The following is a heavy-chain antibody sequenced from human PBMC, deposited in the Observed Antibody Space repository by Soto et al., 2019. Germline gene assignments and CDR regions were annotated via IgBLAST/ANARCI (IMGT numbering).Heavy chain of an antibody. CDR1: SGSISSYN. J-gene: IGHJ4*02. Sequence: PSETLSLTCTVSSGSISSYNWNWVRQPPGKGLEWIGFINYSGSTHYNPSLKSRVTISLDTSKNQFSLKLNSVTAADTAVYYCARENYYDLDYWAPATLVTVSS. CDR3: ARENYYDLDY. D-gene: IGHD3-22*01. V-gene: IGHV4-59*01. CDR2: INYSGST.